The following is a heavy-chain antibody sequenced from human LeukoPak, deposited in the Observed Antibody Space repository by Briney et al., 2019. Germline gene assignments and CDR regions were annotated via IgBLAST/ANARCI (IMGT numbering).Heavy chain of an antibody. CDR2: IDPSDSYT. CDR3: ARADCSSTSCPGGGDY. V-gene: IGHV5-10-1*01. D-gene: IGHD2-2*01. J-gene: IGHJ4*02. CDR1: GYSFTSYW. Sequence: GESLKISCNGSGYSFTSYWISWVRQMPGKGLEWMGRIDPSDSYTNYSPSFQGHVTISADKSISTAYLQWSSLKASDTAMYYCARADCSSTSCPGGGDYWGQGTLVTVSS.